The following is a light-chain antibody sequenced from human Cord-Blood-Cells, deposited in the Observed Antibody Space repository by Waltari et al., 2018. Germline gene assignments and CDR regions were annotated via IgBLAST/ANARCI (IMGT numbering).Light chain of an antibody. V-gene: IGLV2-8*01. CDR3: SSYAGSNKV. CDR1: TMDVGGYNY. CDR2: EVS. Sequence: QSALTQPPSPSGPPGQSVPTPCTGTTMDVGGYNYASWYQQHPGKAPKLMIYEVSKRPSGVPDRFSGSKSGNTASLTVSGLQAEDEADYYCSSYAGSNKVFGGGTKLTVL. J-gene: IGLJ3*02.